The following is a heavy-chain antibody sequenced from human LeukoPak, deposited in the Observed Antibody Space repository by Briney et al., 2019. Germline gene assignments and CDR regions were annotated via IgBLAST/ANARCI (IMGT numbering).Heavy chain of an antibody. CDR3: ARGPYYYDSSGNFDY. CDR2: IYTSGST. D-gene: IGHD3-22*01. Sequence: SQTLSLTCTVSGDPISSGNYYWSWIRQPAGKGLEWIGHIYTSGSTNYNPSLKSRVTISVDTSKNQFSLKLSSVTAADTAVYYCARGPYYYDSSGNFDYWGQGTLVTVSS. V-gene: IGHV4-61*09. CDR1: GDPISSGNYY. J-gene: IGHJ4*02.